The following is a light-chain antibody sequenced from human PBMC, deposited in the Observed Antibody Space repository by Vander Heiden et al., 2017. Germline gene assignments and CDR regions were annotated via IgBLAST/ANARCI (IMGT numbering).Light chain of an antibody. Sequence: EIALTQSPATLSLSPGERATLSCRASQSISADLAWYQQKPGQAPRLLIYDASNRATGIPARFSGSGSGTDFTLTISNLEPEDFAVYYCQQRNSWPRTFGQGTKVEI. J-gene: IGKJ2*01. V-gene: IGKV3-11*01. CDR3: QQRNSWPRT. CDR1: QSISAD. CDR2: DAS.